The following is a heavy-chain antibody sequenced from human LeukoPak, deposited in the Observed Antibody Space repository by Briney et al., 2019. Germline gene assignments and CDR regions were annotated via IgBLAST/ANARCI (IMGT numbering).Heavy chain of an antibody. Sequence: ASVKVSCKASGYTFTGYYMHWVRQAPGQGLEWMGWINPNSDFTNFAQNFQGRVTMTSDTSISTAYMELSRLRSDDTAVYYCARDVGQLRYFDWLSYWGQGTLVTVSS. J-gene: IGHJ4*02. CDR3: ARDVGQLRYFDWLSY. CDR2: INPNSDFT. D-gene: IGHD3-9*01. V-gene: IGHV1-2*02. CDR1: GYTFTGYY.